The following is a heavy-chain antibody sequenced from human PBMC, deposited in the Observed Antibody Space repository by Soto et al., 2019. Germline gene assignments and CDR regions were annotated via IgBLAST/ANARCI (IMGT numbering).Heavy chain of an antibody. D-gene: IGHD2-2*02. V-gene: IGHV1-18*01. CDR1: GYTFTNFG. Sequence: QVQMVQSGAEAKKPGTSVKVSCKASGYTFTNFGVTWVRQAPGQGLEWMGWISASNDNTNYAWRFQGGVTMTTDPSTATAYMELRSLRSDDTAIYYCARARCSSASCYKSTWFEPWGQGTLVTVSS. J-gene: IGHJ5*02. CDR3: ARARCSSASCYKSTWFEP. CDR2: ISASNDNT.